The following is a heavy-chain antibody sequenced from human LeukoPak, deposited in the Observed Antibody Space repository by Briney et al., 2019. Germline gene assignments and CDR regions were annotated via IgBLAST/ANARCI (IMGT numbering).Heavy chain of an antibody. V-gene: IGHV3-49*04. CDR3: TSGIGPRTYYYYGMDV. D-gene: IGHD1-26*01. CDR2: IKSEAYGGTT. J-gene: IGHJ6*02. CDR1: GFTFGDYA. Sequence: PGGSLRLSCTASGFTFGDYAMSWVRQAPGKGLEWVGFIKSEAYGGTTEYAASVKGRFTISRDDSKSIAYLQMNSLKTEDTAVYYCTSGIGPRTYYYYGMDVWGQGTTVTVSS.